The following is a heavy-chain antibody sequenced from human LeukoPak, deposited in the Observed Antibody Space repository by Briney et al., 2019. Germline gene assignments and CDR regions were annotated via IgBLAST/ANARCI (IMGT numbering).Heavy chain of an antibody. V-gene: IGHV1-2*02. CDR3: ARTMVRGVIYWFDP. CDR1: GYTFTDYY. Sequence: ASVKVSCKASGYTFTDYYMHWVREAPGQGLEWMGWINPNSGGTNYAQKFQGRVTMTRDTSISTAYMELSRLRSDDTAVYYCARTMVRGVIYWFDPWGQGTLVTVSS. CDR2: INPNSGGT. J-gene: IGHJ5*02. D-gene: IGHD3-10*01.